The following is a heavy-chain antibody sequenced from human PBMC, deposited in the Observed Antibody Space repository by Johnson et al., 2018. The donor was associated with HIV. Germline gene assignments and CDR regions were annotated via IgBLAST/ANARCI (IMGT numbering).Heavy chain of an antibody. Sequence: VQLVESGGRVVRPGESLRLSCAASGFTFDDYAMHWVRQAPGKGLEWVSGISWNGGSTGYADSVKGRFPISRDNAKNSLYLQMNSLRAEDTALYYCARDRGQRAPLCAFDIWGQGTMVTVSS. D-gene: IGHD3-10*01. CDR1: GFTFDDYA. CDR3: ARDRGQRAPLCAFDI. V-gene: IGHV3-20*04. CDR2: ISWNGGST. J-gene: IGHJ3*02.